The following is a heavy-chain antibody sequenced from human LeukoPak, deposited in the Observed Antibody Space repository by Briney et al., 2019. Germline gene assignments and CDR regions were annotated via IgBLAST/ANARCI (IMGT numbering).Heavy chain of an antibody. Sequence: ASVKVSCKASGYTFTSYAMNWVRQAPGQGLEWMGWINTHTGNPTYAQGFTGRFVFSLDTSVSTAYLQISSLKAEDTAVYYCARVLGSRGSYWERLDAFDIWGQGTMVTVPS. V-gene: IGHV7-4-1*02. CDR1: GYTFTSYA. D-gene: IGHD1-26*01. CDR3: ARVLGSRGSYWERLDAFDI. J-gene: IGHJ3*02. CDR2: INTHTGNP.